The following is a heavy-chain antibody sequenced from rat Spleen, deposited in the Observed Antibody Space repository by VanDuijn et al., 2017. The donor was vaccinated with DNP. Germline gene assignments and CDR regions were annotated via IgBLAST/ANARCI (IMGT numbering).Heavy chain of an antibody. J-gene: IGHJ2*01. V-gene: IGHV5-22*01. CDR1: GFTFSDYY. D-gene: IGHD4-6*01. CDR2: ISYDGGST. Sequence: EVQLVESGGGSVQPGRSLRLSCAASGFTFSDYYMAWVRQAPTKGLEWVAYISYDGGSTHYGDSVKGRCTISRDNAKSTLYLQMNSLRSEDMATYFCARWADYFDYWGQGVMVTVSS. CDR3: ARWADYFDY.